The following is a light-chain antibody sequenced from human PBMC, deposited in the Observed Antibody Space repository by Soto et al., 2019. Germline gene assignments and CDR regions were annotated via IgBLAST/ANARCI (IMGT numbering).Light chain of an antibody. CDR1: QSVSSSY. V-gene: IGKV3-20*01. CDR2: GAS. Sequence: EMVLTQSPGTLSLSPGERATLSCRASQSVSSSYLAWYQQKPGQAPRLLIYGASTRATGIPDRFSGSGSGTDFTVTISRLEPEDFAVYYCQQYGSSPWTFGPGTKVEIK. J-gene: IGKJ1*01. CDR3: QQYGSSPWT.